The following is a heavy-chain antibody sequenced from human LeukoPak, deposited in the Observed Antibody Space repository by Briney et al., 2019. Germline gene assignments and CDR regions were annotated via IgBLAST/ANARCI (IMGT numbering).Heavy chain of an antibody. V-gene: IGHV4-34*01. CDR1: GGSFSGYY. Sequence: SETLSLTCAVYGGSFSGYYWSWIRQPPGKGLEWIGEINHSGSTNYNPSLKSRVTISVDTSKNQFSLKLSSVTAADTAVYYCARSLGDSGILYYYMDIWGKGTTVTVSS. CDR3: ARSLGDSGILYYYMDI. CDR2: INHSGST. D-gene: IGHD3-10*01. J-gene: IGHJ6*03.